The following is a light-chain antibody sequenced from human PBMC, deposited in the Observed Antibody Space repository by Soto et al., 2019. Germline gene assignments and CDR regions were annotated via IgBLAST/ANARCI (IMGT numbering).Light chain of an antibody. CDR2: GAS. CDR1: QSVISSY. Sequence: EVVLAQSPGSLSLSPGERATLSCRASQSVISSYLAWYQQKPGQAPRLLIYGASSRATGIPDRFSGSGSRTDFTLTISRLEPEDCAVYYCQQFGGSLTWTFGQGTKVEIK. J-gene: IGKJ1*01. CDR3: QQFGGSLTWT. V-gene: IGKV3-20*01.